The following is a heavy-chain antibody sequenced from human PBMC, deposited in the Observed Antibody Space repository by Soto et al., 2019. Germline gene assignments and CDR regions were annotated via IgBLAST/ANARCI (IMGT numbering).Heavy chain of an antibody. CDR1: GGSISSSSYY. CDR3: ARQCDYGDYAENWFDP. J-gene: IGHJ5*02. D-gene: IGHD4-17*01. Sequence: SETLSLTCTVSGGSISSSSYYWGWIRQPPGKGLEWIGSIYYSGSTYYNPSLKSRVTISVDTSKNQFPLKLSSVTAADTAVYYCARQCDYGDYAENWFDPWGQGTLVTVSS. V-gene: IGHV4-39*01. CDR2: IYYSGST.